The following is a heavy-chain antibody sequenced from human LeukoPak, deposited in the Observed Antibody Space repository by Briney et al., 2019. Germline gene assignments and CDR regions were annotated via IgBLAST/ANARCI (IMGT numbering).Heavy chain of an antibody. CDR1: GGSISSYY. J-gene: IGHJ4*02. CDR3: ARWDSYGYSGLDY. V-gene: IGHV4-59*01. CDR2: IYYSGST. D-gene: IGHD5-18*01. Sequence: PSETLSLTCTVSGGSISSYYWSWIRQPPGKGLEWIGYIYYSGSTNYNPSLKSRVTISVDTSKNQFSLKLSSVTAADTAVYYCARWDSYGYSGLDYWGQGTLVTASS.